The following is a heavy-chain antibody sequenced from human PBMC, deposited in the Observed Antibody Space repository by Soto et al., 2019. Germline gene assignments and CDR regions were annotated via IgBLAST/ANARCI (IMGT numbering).Heavy chain of an antibody. V-gene: IGHV1-69*06. CDR3: ARAIRNPLAAAGTWYFDY. D-gene: IGHD6-13*01. CDR2: IIPIFGTT. Sequence: SVKVSCKASGGTFSSYAISWVRQAPGQGLEWMGGIIPIFGTTNYAQKFQGRVTITADKSTSTAYMELSSLRSEDTAVYYCARAIRNPLAAAGTWYFDYWGQGTLVTVSS. CDR1: GGTFSSYA. J-gene: IGHJ4*02.